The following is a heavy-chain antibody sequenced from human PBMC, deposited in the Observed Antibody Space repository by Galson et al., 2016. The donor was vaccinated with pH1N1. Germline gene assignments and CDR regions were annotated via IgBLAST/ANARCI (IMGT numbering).Heavy chain of an antibody. CDR1: GFIFSDHG. D-gene: IGHD2/OR15-2a*01. CDR2: VWVNGDSK. J-gene: IGHJ4*02. CDR3: ARDRRTEEYFFDH. V-gene: IGHV3-33*01. Sequence: SLRLSCAASGFIFSDHGMHWVHQAPGQGLEWVAVVWVNGDSKYYADAGKGRFTISRDNSNNTVYLQMTSLRAEDTAVYYCARDRRTEEYFFDHWGQGILVTVSS.